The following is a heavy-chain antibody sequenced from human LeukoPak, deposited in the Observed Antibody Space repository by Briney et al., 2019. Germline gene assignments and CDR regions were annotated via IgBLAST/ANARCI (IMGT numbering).Heavy chain of an antibody. V-gene: IGHV3-7*03. CDR1: GFMFSSNW. J-gene: IGHJ4*02. CDR3: AKEGRSLQTY. Sequence: GGSLRLSCAASGFMFSSNWMSWVRLAPGKGLEWVANIKEDGTETYYVDSVKGRFTITRDNAKNSLYLQMNSLRVEDTAVYYCAKEGRSLQTYWGQGTLVTVSS. CDR2: IKEDGTET. D-gene: IGHD5-24*01.